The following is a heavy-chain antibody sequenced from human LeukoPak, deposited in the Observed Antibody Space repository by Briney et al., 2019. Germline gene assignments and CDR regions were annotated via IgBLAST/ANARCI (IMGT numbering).Heavy chain of an antibody. V-gene: IGHV3-7*01. CDR2: IKQDGSEK. J-gene: IGHJ4*02. CDR1: GFKFSSNW. D-gene: IGHD4-17*01. Sequence: PGGSLRLSCAASGFKFSSNWMSWVRQAPGKGREWVANIKQDGSEKYYVDSVKGRFTISRDNAKNSLYLQMNSLRAEDTAVYYCAREGPSVTPYYWGQGTLVTVSS. CDR3: AREGPSVTPYY.